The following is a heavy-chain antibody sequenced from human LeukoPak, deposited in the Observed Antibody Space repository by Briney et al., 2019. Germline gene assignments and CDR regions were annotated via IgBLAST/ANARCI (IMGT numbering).Heavy chain of an antibody. D-gene: IGHD3-22*01. J-gene: IGHJ5*02. CDR1: GDSTTSDY. CDR3: ARKGFSSYFFPTSQYNWFDP. Sequence: SETLSLTCTVSGDSTTSDYWSWIRQPPGKGLEWIGFINNRGTTSYNPSLTSRVTISIDTSKNQFSLKLSSVAAADTAVYYCARKGFSSYFFPTSQYNWFDPWGHGTLVTVSS. CDR2: INNRGTT. V-gene: IGHV4-4*08.